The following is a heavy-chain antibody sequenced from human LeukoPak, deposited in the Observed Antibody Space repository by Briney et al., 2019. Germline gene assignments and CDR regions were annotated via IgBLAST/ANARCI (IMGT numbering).Heavy chain of an antibody. CDR1: GFTFSSYW. Sequence: GGSLRLSCAASGFTFSSYWMSWVRQAPGKGLEWVANIKQDGSEKYYVDSVKGRFTISRDNAKNSLYLQMNSLRAEDTAVYYCARNGASIAARLAFDIWGQGTMVTVSS. D-gene: IGHD6-6*01. CDR3: ARNGASIAARLAFDI. CDR2: IKQDGSEK. V-gene: IGHV3-7*01. J-gene: IGHJ3*02.